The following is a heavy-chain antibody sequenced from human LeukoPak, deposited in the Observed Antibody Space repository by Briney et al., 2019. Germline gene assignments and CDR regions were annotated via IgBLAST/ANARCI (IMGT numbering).Heavy chain of an antibody. V-gene: IGHV1-2*02. J-gene: IGHJ4*02. CDR1: GYTFTGYH. CDR2: INGNSGGK. Sequence: ASVKVSCKASGYTFTGYHMHWVLQAPGQGLEWMGWINGNSGGKNYAQKFQGRVTMTRDTSIRTAYMELSRLRSDDTAVYFCGRGWSYYGSGSYYIDPHFDYWGQGTLVTVSS. D-gene: IGHD3-10*01. CDR3: GRGWSYYGSGSYYIDPHFDY.